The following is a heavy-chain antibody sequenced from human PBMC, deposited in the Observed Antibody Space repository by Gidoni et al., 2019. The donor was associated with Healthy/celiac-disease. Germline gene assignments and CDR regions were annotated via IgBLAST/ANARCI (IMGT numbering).Heavy chain of an antibody. CDR2: INHSGST. D-gene: IGHD3-22*01. V-gene: IGHV4-34*01. Sequence: QVQLQQWGAGLLKPSETLSLTCAVYGGSFSGYYWSWIRQPPGKGLEWIGEINHSGSTNYNPALKRRVTISVDTSKNQFSLKLSSVTAADTAVYYCARDSSGYYSLDYWGQGTLVTVSS. CDR1: GGSFSGYY. J-gene: IGHJ4*02. CDR3: ARDSSGYYSLDY.